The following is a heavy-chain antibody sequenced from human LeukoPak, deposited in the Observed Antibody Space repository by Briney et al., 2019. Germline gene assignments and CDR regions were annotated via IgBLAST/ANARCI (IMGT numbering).Heavy chain of an antibody. CDR2: ISSSSSTI. J-gene: IGHJ4*02. CDR3: ARGRGSYYEY. D-gene: IGHD1-26*01. Sequence: PGGSLRLSCSASTFTFSSYSMNWVRQAPGKGLEWVSYISSSSSTIYYADSVKGRFTISRDNAKNSLYLQMNSLRAEDMAVYYCARGRGSYYEYWGQGALVTVSS. CDR1: TFTFSSYS. V-gene: IGHV3-48*01.